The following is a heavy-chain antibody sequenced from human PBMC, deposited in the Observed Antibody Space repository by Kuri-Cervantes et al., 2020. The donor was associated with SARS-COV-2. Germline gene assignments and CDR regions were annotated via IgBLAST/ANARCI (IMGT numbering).Heavy chain of an antibody. J-gene: IGHJ3*02. V-gene: IGHV1-8*01. CDR2: VKTNSGNT. CDR3: ARDTWYSGSYYFGDDAFDI. CDR1: ETTFPNYD. D-gene: IGHD1-26*01. Sequence: ASVKVSCKAPETTFPNYDINWVRQATGQGLEWMGMVKTNSGNTLYAQIFQGRVTMTTDESTSTAYMELSSLRSEDTAVYYCARDTWYSGSYYFGDDAFDIWGQGTMVTVSS.